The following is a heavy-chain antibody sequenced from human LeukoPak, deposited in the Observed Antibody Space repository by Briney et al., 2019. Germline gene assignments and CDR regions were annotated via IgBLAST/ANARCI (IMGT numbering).Heavy chain of an antibody. V-gene: IGHV3-23*01. CDR3: AKDGSSGWYDYFDY. J-gene: IGHJ4*02. CDR2: ISGSSGRT. CDR1: GFTFSNYV. D-gene: IGHD6-19*01. Sequence: GGSLRLSCAASGFTFSNYVMSWVRQAPGKGREGVSAISGSSGRTYYADSVKGRFTISRDNSKNTLFLQMNSLRAEDTAVYYCAKDGSSGWYDYFDYWGQGTLVTVSS.